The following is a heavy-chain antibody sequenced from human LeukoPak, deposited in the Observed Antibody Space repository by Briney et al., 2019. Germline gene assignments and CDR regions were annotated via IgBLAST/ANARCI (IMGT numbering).Heavy chain of an antibody. J-gene: IGHJ1*01. V-gene: IGHV1-2*02. CDR1: GYSFTGYY. CDR2: INPNSGGT. D-gene: IGHD3-22*01. CDR3: ARDGVGYYDSSGYYYFQH. Sequence: ASVKVSCKASGYSFTGYYMHWVRQAPGQGLEWMGWINPNSGGTNYAQKFQGRVTMTRDTSISTAYMELSRLRSDDTAVYYCARDGVGYYDSSGYYYFQHWGQGTLVTVSS.